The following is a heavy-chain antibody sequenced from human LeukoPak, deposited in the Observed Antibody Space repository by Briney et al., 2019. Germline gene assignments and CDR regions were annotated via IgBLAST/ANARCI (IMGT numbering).Heavy chain of an antibody. CDR3: TREGSATGFEY. Sequence: SETLSLTCTVSGDSLSNHYWSWIRQPDGKGLEWIGHIYSTGNTDYNPSLKSRLTMSVDKSKSQFSLTLTSVTAADSAVYYCTREGSATGFEYWGQGTLVTVSS. J-gene: IGHJ4*02. D-gene: IGHD3-9*01. CDR2: IYSTGNT. CDR1: GDSLSNHY. V-gene: IGHV4-4*07.